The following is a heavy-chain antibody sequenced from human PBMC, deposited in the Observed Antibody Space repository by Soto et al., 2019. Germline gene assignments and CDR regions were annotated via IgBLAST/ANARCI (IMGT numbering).Heavy chain of an antibody. CDR3: AKDKGPYSYGPYGLDV. V-gene: IGHV3-30*18. J-gene: IGHJ6*02. CDR1: GFTFSGYG. D-gene: IGHD5-18*01. Sequence: QVQLVESGGGVVQPGRSLRLSCAASGFTFSGYGMHWVRQAPGKVLEWVALISYEGSNKYYAESVKGRFTISRDNSKNTLYLQMNSLRAEDAAVYYCAKDKGPYSYGPYGLDVWGQGTTVTVSS. CDR2: ISYEGSNK.